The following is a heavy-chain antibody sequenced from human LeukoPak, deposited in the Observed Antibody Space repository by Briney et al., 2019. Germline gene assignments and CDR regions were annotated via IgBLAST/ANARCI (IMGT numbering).Heavy chain of an antibody. D-gene: IGHD7-27*01. CDR3: ARTPWGSLDY. Sequence: GGSLRLSCAASGFTFDDYAMHWVRQAPGKGLEWVSGISWNSGSIGYADSVKGRFTISRDNAKNSLYLQMNSLRAEDAAVYYCARTPWGSLDYWGQGTLVTVSS. CDR1: GFTFDDYA. J-gene: IGHJ4*02. CDR2: ISWNSGSI. V-gene: IGHV3-9*01.